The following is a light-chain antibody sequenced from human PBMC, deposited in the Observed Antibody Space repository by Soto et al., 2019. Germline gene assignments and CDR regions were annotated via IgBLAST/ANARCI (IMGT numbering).Light chain of an antibody. CDR2: EGS. J-gene: IGLJ2*01. V-gene: IGLV2-23*01. CDR1: SSDVGSYNL. Sequence: QSALTQPASVSGSPGQSITISCTGTSSDVGSYNLVSWYQQHPGKAPKLMIYEGSKRPSGVSNRFSGSKSGNTASLTISGLQAEDEADYYCCSYAGSSTHVVFGGGTKRTVL. CDR3: CSYAGSSTHVV.